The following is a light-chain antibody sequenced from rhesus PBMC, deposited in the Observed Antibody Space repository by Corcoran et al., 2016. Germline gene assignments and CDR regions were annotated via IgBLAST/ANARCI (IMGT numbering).Light chain of an antibody. CDR3: LQYDSSPWT. V-gene: IGKV1-22*01. CDR2: KSS. Sequence: DIQMTQSLSSLSASVGDTVTITCRASQSVNSWLDWYQQKPGKAPKLLVYKSSSLQSGSPSRFSGSGAGTDFSLTISSLQPEDFATYYCLQYDSSPWTFGQGTKVDIK. CDR1: QSVNSW. J-gene: IGKJ1*01.